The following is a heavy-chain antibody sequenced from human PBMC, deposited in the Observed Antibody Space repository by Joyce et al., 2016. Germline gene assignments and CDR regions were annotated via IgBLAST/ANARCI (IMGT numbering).Heavy chain of an antibody. Sequence: GVSGLTFRTTWVSWVRQAPGKGLEWIGRIKSKNDGGTLDYIETVKGRFTLSRDDSTNTVYLQMDSLKIEDTAMYYCTTDPRYWGRGTLVTVSS. V-gene: IGHV3-15*01. J-gene: IGHJ4*02. CDR1: GLTFRTTW. CDR3: TTDPRY. CDR2: IKSKNDGGTL.